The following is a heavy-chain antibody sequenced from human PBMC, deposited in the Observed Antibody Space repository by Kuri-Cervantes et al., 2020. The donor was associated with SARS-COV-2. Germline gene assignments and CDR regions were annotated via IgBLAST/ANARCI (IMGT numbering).Heavy chain of an antibody. V-gene: IGHV3-21*01. CDR1: GFTFSSYA. CDR3: ARAGGLADAFDI. Sequence: GGSLRLSCAASGFTFSSYAMHWVRQAPGKGLEWVSSISSSSSYIYYADSVKGRFTISRDNAKNSLYLQMNSLRAEDTAVYYCARAGGLADAFDIWGQGTMVTVSS. J-gene: IGHJ3*02. D-gene: IGHD3/OR15-3a*01. CDR2: ISSSSSYI.